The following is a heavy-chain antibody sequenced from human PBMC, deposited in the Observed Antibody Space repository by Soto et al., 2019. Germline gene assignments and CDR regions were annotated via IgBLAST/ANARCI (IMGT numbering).Heavy chain of an antibody. V-gene: IGHV4-4*02. CDR3: ARDYEEDTYYYGMDV. Sequence: PSETLSLTCAVSGGSISSSNWWSWVRQPPGKGLERIGEIYHSGSTNYNPSLKSRVTISVDKSKNQFSLKLSSVTAADTAVYYCARDYEEDTYYYGMDVWGQGTTVTVSS. CDR2: IYHSGST. CDR1: GGSISSSNW. D-gene: IGHD3-3*01. J-gene: IGHJ6*02.